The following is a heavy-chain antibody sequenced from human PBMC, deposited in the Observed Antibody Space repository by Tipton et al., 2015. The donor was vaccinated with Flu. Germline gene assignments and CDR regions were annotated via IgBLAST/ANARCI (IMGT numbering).Heavy chain of an antibody. V-gene: IGHV3-30*03. D-gene: IGHD6-19*01. CDR2: ISYDGNIK. J-gene: IGHJ6*02. Sequence: SLRLSCAASGFTFDTYAMHWVRQAPGKGLEWVAVISYDGNIKYYGDSVKGRFTISRDDSRNMLYLQVNSLRAEDTAVYYCARDSGYDYHYVMGVWGQGTTVTVSS. CDR3: ARDSGYDYHYVMGV. CDR1: GFTFDTYA.